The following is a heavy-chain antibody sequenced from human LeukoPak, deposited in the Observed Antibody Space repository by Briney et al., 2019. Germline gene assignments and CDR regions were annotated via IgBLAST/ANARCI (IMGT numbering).Heavy chain of an antibody. CDR1: GFTFSSYA. Sequence: PGGSLRLSCAASGFTFSSYAMSWVSQAPGKGLEWVSAISGSGGSTYYADSVKGRFTISRDNSKNTLYLQMNSLRAEDTAVYYCAKGTYYYDSSGYYYDYWGQGTLVTVSS. D-gene: IGHD3-22*01. CDR3: AKGTYYYDSSGYYYDY. J-gene: IGHJ4*02. CDR2: ISGSGGST. V-gene: IGHV3-23*01.